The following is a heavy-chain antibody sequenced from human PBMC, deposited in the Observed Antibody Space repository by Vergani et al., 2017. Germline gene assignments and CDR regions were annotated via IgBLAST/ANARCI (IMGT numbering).Heavy chain of an antibody. J-gene: IGHJ4*02. CDR3: AREPSGSPGDY. CDR2: IYSGGST. V-gene: IGHV3-53*01. CDR1: GFTVSSNY. D-gene: IGHD3-10*01. Sequence: EVQLVESGGGLIQPGGSLRLSCAASGFTVSSNYMSWVRQAPGKGLEWVSVIYSGGSTYYADSVKGRFTIARDNSKNTLYLQMNSLRAEDTAVYYCAREPSGSPGDYWGQGTLVTVSS.